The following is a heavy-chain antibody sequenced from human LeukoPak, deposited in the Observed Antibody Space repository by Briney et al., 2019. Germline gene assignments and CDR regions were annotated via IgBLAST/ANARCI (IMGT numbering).Heavy chain of an antibody. V-gene: IGHV3-30*04. CDR1: GFTFSSYA. Sequence: GGSLRLSCAASGFTFSSYAMHWVRQAPGKGLEWVAVISYDGSNKYYADSVKGRFTISRDNSKHTLYLQMNSLRAEDTAVYHCARAPAAAGQYYFDYWGQGTLVTVSS. CDR2: ISYDGSNK. J-gene: IGHJ4*02. CDR3: ARAPAAAGQYYFDY. D-gene: IGHD6-13*01.